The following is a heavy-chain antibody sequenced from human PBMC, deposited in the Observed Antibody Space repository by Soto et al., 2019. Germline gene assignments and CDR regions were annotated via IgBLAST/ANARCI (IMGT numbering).Heavy chain of an antibody. Sequence: QVQVKQSGPGLVKPSATVSLTCTVSGGSITDYSWSWIRQSAGQGLEWLGRISINGNSHYHPSLRSRVTMSIETSKNQFSLHLRSVTAADTAVYYCARESGDNWTYEVDWGQGTLVTVSS. J-gene: IGHJ4*02. V-gene: IGHV4-4*07. CDR1: GGSITDYS. CDR2: ISINGNS. D-gene: IGHD1-7*01. CDR3: ARESGDNWTYEVD.